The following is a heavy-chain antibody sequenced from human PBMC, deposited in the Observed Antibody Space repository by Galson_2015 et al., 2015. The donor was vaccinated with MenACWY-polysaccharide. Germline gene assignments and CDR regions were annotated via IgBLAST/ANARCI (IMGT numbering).Heavy chain of an antibody. CDR3: AKLVGGSYHRTSWYFDL. J-gene: IGHJ2*01. V-gene: IGHV3-23*01. CDR2: ISGSGGST. CDR1: GFTFSSYA. D-gene: IGHD1-26*01. Sequence: SLRLSCAASGFTFSSYAMTWVRQAPGKGLEWVSAISGSGGSTYYSDSVKGRFTISRDNSKNTLYLQMNSLRAEDTAVYYCAKLVGGSYHRTSWYFDLWGRGTLVTVSS.